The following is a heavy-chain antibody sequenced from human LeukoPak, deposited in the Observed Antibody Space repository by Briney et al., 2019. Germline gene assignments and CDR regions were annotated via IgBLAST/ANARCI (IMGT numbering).Heavy chain of an antibody. J-gene: IGHJ4*02. V-gene: IGHV4-34*01. D-gene: IGHD3-10*01. CDR1: GGSFSGYY. CDR2: INHSGST. Sequence: SETLSLTCAVYGGSFSGYYWSWIRQPPGKGLEWIGEINHSGSTNYNPSLKSRVTISVDTSKNQFSLKLSSVTAADTAVYYCARGNRSPYYYGSGSYYYFDYWGQGTLVTGPS. CDR3: ARGNRSPYYYGSGSYYYFDY.